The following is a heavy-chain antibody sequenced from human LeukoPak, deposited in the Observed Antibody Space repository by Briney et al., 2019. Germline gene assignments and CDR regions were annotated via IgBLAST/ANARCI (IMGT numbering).Heavy chain of an antibody. CDR3: AKDIWGGTAMVFDY. CDR1: GFSFNYNA. V-gene: IGHV3-23*01. J-gene: IGHJ4*02. Sequence: PGGSLRLSCAASGFSFNYNAMGWVRQAPGKGLEWVSGISGSGGRTFYADAVKGRFTISRDNSKNTLYLHMNNPRDDDTAVYYCAKDIWGGTAMVFDYWGQGTLVTVSS. D-gene: IGHD5-18*01. CDR2: ISGSGGRT.